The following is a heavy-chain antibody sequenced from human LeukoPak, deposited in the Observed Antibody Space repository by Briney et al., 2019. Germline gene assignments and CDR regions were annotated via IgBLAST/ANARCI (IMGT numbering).Heavy chain of an antibody. V-gene: IGHV3-23*01. CDR1: GFTFDDYA. Sequence: GGSLRLSCAASGFTFDDYAMRWVRQPPGDGLEWVSAIGGGAAGTYYADSVKGRFTISRDNSKNTLFLQMNNLRAEDTAVYYCAKDGIYGSARYMDVWGRGTTVTVSS. CDR3: AKDGIYGSARYMDV. CDR2: IGGGAAGT. J-gene: IGHJ6*03. D-gene: IGHD3-10*01.